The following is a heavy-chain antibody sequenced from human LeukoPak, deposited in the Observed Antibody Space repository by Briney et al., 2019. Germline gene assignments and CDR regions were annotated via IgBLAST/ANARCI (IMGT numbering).Heavy chain of an antibody. CDR2: INPNSGGT. CDR3: AREMDSITMIVVVNY. V-gene: IGHV1-2*02. Sequence: ASVKVSCKASGYTFTSYAMNWVRQAPGQGLEWMGWINPNSGGTNYAQKFQGRVTMTRDTSISTAYMELSRLRSDDTAVYYCAREMDSITMIVVVNYWGQGTLVTVSS. CDR1: GYTFTSYA. J-gene: IGHJ4*02. D-gene: IGHD3-22*01.